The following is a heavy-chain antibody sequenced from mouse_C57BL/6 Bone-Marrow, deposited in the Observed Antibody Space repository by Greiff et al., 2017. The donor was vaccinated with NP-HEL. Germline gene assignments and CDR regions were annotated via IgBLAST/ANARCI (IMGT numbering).Heavy chain of an antibody. V-gene: IGHV5-17*01. CDR2: ISSGSSTI. D-gene: IGHD1-1*01. CDR1: GFTFSDYG. CDR3: ARTYYYGAWFAY. Sequence: DVQLVESGGGLVKPGGSLKLSCAASGFTFSDYGMHWVRQAPEKGLEWVAYISSGSSTIYYADTVKGRFTISRDNAKNTLFLQMTSLRSEDTAMYYCARTYYYGAWFAYWGQGTLVTVSA. J-gene: IGHJ3*01.